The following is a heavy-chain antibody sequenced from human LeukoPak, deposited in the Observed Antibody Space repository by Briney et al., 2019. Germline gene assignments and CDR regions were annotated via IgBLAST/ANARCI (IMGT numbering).Heavy chain of an antibody. J-gene: IGHJ4*02. CDR1: GFTFDDYA. Sequence: GGSLRLSCAASGFTFDDYAMHWVRQAPGKGLEWVSLISWDGGSTYYADSVKGRFTISRDNAKNSLYLQMNSLRAEDTAVYYCARVVAAADSLPYDYWGQGTLVTVSS. CDR3: ARVVAAADSLPYDY. V-gene: IGHV3-43D*03. D-gene: IGHD6-13*01. CDR2: ISWDGGST.